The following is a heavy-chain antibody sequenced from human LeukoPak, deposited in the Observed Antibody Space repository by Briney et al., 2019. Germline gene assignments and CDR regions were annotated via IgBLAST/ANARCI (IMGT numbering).Heavy chain of an antibody. D-gene: IGHD6-25*01. Sequence: PGGSLRLSCAASGFTFDDYAMHWVRQAPGKGLEWVSLISGDGGSTYYADSVKGRFTISRDNSKNSLYLQMNSLRTEDTALYYCAKDSGPAATDYPSINWFDPWGQGTLVTVSS. J-gene: IGHJ5*02. CDR3: AKDSGPAATDYPSINWFDP. CDR2: ISGDGGST. CDR1: GFTFDDYA. V-gene: IGHV3-43*02.